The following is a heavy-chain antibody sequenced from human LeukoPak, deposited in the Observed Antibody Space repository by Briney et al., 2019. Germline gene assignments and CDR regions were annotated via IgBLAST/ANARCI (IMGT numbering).Heavy chain of an antibody. CDR3: VRGTRSNSF. V-gene: IGHV3-7*01. D-gene: IGHD6-6*01. CDR2: IKEDGSDK. J-gene: IGHJ4*02. Sequence: GGSLRLSCTASGFTFRNYWMSWVRQAPGKGLECVAYIKEDGSDKNYVDSVKGRFTISRDNAKSSLYLQMNSLRVEDTAVYYCVRGTRSNSFWGQGTQVAVSS. CDR1: GFTFRNYW.